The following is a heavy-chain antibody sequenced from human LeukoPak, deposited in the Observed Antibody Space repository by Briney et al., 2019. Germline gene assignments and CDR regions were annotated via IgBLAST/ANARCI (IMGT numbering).Heavy chain of an antibody. D-gene: IGHD3-22*01. CDR2: ISSSSSYI. J-gene: IGHJ4*02. CDR1: GFTFSSYS. V-gene: IGHV3-21*01. Sequence: GSLRLSCAASGFTFSSYSMNWVRQAPGKGLEWVSSISSSSSYIYYADSVKGRFTISRDNAKNSLYLQMNGLRAEDTAVYYCARVPPPYYYDSSGYVDYWGQGTLVTVSS. CDR3: ARVPPPYYYDSSGYVDY.